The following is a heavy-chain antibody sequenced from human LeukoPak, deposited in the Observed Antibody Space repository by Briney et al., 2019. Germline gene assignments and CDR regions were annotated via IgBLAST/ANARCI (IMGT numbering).Heavy chain of an antibody. CDR3: AGGGRQDYNLEYIDN. V-gene: IGHV4-39*01. J-gene: IGHJ4*02. D-gene: IGHD5-24*01. CDR2: IYYSGST. CDR1: GGSITSSSYY. Sequence: PSETLSLTCTVSGGSITSSSYYWRWIRQPPGKGLQWIGSIYYSGSTYNNPSLKSRVTISVDTSKIQFSLKLSSVAAADTPVYYSAGGGRQDYNLEYIDNWRQGTLVTVSS.